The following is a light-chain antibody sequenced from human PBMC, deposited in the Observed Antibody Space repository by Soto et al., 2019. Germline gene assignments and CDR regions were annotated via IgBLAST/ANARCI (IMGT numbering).Light chain of an antibody. J-gene: IGLJ2*01. V-gene: IGLV2-18*02. CDR3: SSYTSSSAVRGYVV. CDR1: SSDVGSYNR. Sequence: QSVLTQPPSASGSPGQSVTISCTGTSSDVGSYNRVSWYQQPPGTAPKLMIYEVSNRTSGVPDRFSGSKSGNTASLTISGLQGEDEADYYGSSYTSSSAVRGYVVFGGGTKLTVL. CDR2: EVS.